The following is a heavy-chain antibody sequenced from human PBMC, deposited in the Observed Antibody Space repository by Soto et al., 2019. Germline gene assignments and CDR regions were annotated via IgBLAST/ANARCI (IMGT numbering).Heavy chain of an antibody. J-gene: IGHJ3*01. CDR1: GFSFSSYS. D-gene: IGHD1-26*01. V-gene: IGHV3-30-3*01. Sequence: QVQLVESGGGVVQPGRSLTLSCAASGFSFSSYSIHWVRQGPGKGLEWVADISNDGSRKYYADSVKGRFTVSRDNSKNTLFMQMSSLRPDDTAVYYCAREGGVVGPTKDACDVWGQGTMVTVSS. CDR3: AREGGVVGPTKDACDV. CDR2: ISNDGSRK.